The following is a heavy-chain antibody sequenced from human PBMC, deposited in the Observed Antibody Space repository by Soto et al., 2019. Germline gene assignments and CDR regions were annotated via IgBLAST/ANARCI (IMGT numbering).Heavy chain of an antibody. J-gene: IGHJ3*02. CDR1: GGSISSGGYY. CDR2: IYYSGST. D-gene: IGHD4-17*01. CDR3: AGGGDDYGDSVDAFDI. Sequence: SETLSLTCTVSGGSISSGGYYWSWIRQHPGKGLEWIGYIYYSGSTYYNPSLKSRVTISVDTSKNQFSLKLSSVTAADTAVYYCAGGGDDYGDSVDAFDIWGQGTMVTVSS. V-gene: IGHV4-31*03.